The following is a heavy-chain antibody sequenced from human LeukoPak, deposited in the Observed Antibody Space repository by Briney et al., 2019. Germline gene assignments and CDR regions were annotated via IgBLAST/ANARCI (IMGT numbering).Heavy chain of an antibody. J-gene: IGHJ6*03. CDR1: GYTFTGYY. CDR2: INPNSGGT. V-gene: IGHV1-2*02. D-gene: IGHD3-16*01. CDR3: ARVSVGGYYMDV. Sequence: EASVKVSCKASGYTFTGYYMHWVRQAPGQGLEWMGWINPNSGGTNYAQKFQGRVTMTRDTSISTAYMELSRLRSDDTAVYYCARVSVGGYYMDVWGKGTTVTISS.